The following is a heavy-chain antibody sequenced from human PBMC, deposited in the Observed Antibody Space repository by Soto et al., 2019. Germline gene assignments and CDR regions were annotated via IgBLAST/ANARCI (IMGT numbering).Heavy chain of an antibody. J-gene: IGHJ4*02. CDR2: ISFDGNNK. Sequence: GGSLRLSCAASGFTFSRNALHWVRQAPGKGLEWVAVISFDGNNKYYADSVKGRFTISRDNSKNTLYLQMNSLRPEDTAVYYCARDLQGGRGWSVFDYWGQGTLVTVSS. D-gene: IGHD6-19*01. CDR1: GFTFSRNA. CDR3: ARDLQGGRGWSVFDY. V-gene: IGHV3-30-3*01.